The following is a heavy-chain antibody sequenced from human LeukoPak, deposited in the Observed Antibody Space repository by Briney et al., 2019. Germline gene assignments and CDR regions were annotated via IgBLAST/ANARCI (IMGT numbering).Heavy chain of an antibody. CDR1: GGSISSYY. CDR3: ARDLGYGDGYDS. V-gene: IGHV4-59*12. J-gene: IGHJ5*01. CDR2: IYYSGTT. Sequence: SETLSLTCTVSGGSISSYYWSWIRQPPGKGLEWIGYIYYSGTTNYNPSLKSRVTISVDTSKTQFSLKLSSVTAADTAVFYCARDLGYGDGYDSWGQGTLVTVSS. D-gene: IGHD2-2*03.